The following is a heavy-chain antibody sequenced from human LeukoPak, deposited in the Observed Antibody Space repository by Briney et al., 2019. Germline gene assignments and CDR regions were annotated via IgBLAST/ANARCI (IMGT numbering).Heavy chain of an antibody. CDR1: GFTFSSYA. V-gene: IGHV3-30-3*01. D-gene: IGHD4-17*01. Sequence: GRSLRLSCAASGFTFSSYAMHWVRQAPGKGLEWVAVISYDGSNKYYADSVKGRFTISRDNSKNTLYLQMNSLRAEDTAVYYCARGILRWGDYTYRWFDPWGQGTLVTVSS. CDR3: ARGILRWGDYTYRWFDP. CDR2: ISYDGSNK. J-gene: IGHJ5*02.